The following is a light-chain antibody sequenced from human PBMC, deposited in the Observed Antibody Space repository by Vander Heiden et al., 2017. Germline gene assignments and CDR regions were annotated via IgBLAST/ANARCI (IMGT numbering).Light chain of an antibody. CDR1: QSVSSN. Sequence: EIGMTQSPATLSVSLGVSATLPCRASQSVSSNLPWYQQKPGQAPRLLIYGASTRATGIAARFSGSGSGTEFTLTISSLQSEDFAVYYCQQYNNWPSWTFGRGTKVEIK. CDR3: QQYNNWPSWT. V-gene: IGKV3-15*01. J-gene: IGKJ1*01. CDR2: GAS.